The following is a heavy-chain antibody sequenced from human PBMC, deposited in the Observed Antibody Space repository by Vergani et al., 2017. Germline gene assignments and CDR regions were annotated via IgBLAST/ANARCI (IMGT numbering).Heavy chain of an antibody. V-gene: IGHV4-4*07. CDR1: GGSISSYY. Sequence: QVQLQESGPGLVKPSETLSLTCTVSGGSISSYYWSWIRQPAGKGLEWIGRIYTSGSTNYNPSLKSRVTMSVDTSKNQFSLKLSSVTAADTAVYYCARDWAVAGTGDAFDIWGQGTMVTVSS. D-gene: IGHD6-19*01. J-gene: IGHJ3*02. CDR2: IYTSGST. CDR3: ARDWAVAGTGDAFDI.